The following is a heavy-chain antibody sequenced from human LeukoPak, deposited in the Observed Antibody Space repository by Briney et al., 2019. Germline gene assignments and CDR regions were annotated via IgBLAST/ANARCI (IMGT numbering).Heavy chain of an antibody. CDR3: AKDLGWLQCYFDY. V-gene: IGHV3-23*01. CDR2: ISGSGGST. J-gene: IGHJ4*02. D-gene: IGHD5-24*01. CDR1: GFTFSSYA. Sequence: GGSLRLSCAASGFTFSSYAMSWVRQAPGKGLEWVSAISGSGGSTYYADSMKGRFTISRDNSKNTLYLQMNSLRAEDTAVYYCAKDLGWLQCYFDYWGQGALVTVSS.